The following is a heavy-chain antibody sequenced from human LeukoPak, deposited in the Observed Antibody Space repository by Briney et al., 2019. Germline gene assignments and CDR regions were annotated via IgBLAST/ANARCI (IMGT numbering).Heavy chain of an antibody. Sequence: PGGSLRLSCTASGFIFSNPWKRWVRQAPGKGLEWFGRIKSKTEGGTTDYAAPVKGRFTISRDDSKNTLYLQMNSLKTEDTAVYYCTTRVFFRNYDFDYWGQGTLVTVSS. D-gene: IGHD1-7*01. CDR3: TTRVFFRNYDFDY. CDR2: IKSKTEGGTT. V-gene: IGHV3-15*01. J-gene: IGHJ4*02. CDR1: GFIFSNPW.